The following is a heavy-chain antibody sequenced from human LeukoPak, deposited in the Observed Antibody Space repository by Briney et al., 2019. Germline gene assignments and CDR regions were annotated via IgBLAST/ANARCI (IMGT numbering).Heavy chain of an antibody. CDR1: GGSISSYN. CDR3: ARHRSGWLQSSFDY. D-gene: IGHD5-24*01. CDR2: IYYSGST. Sequence: SETLSLTCTVSGGSISSYNWNWIRQSPGKGLEWIGYIYYSGSTNYNPSLKSRVTISVDTSKDQFSLKLSSVTAADTAVYYCARHRSGWLQSSFDYWGQGTLVTVSS. V-gene: IGHV4-59*08. J-gene: IGHJ4*02.